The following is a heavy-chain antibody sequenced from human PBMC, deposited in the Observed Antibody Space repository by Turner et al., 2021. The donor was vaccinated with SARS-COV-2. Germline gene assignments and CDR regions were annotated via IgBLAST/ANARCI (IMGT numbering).Heavy chain of an antibody. CDR3: ARTDYDFWSGYYGTPGYFDY. CDR2: IYYSGST. Sequence: QLQLHESGPGLVKPSETLSLTCTVSGRAISSSTYYWGWIRQPPGKGLEWIGSIYYSGSTYYNPSIKSRVTISVDTSKNQCSLKLSSVTAADTAVYYCARTDYDFWSGYYGTPGYFDYWGQGTLVTVSS. J-gene: IGHJ4*02. V-gene: IGHV4-39*01. D-gene: IGHD3-3*01. CDR1: GRAISSSTYY.